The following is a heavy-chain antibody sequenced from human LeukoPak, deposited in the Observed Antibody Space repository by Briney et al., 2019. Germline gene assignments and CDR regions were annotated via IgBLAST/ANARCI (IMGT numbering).Heavy chain of an antibody. D-gene: IGHD2-2*01. CDR3: ARDGLVVVPAATNWFDP. J-gene: IGHJ5*02. CDR1: GYTFTSYD. V-gene: IGHV1-8*01. CDR2: MNPNSGNT. Sequence: GASVKVSCKASGYTFTSYDINWVRQATGQGLEWMGWMNPNSGNTGYAQKFQGRVTMTRDTSISTAYMELSSLRSEDTAVYYCARDGLVVVPAATNWFDPWGQGTLVTVSS.